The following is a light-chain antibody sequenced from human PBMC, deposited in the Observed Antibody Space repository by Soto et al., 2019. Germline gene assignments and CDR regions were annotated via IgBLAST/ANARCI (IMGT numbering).Light chain of an antibody. CDR3: QQYNSYSRT. CDR2: KAS. CDR1: QSISSS. V-gene: IGKV1-5*03. Sequence: IQMTPSPSTLSASLGDRVTITCGASQSISSSLAWYQQKPGKAPKLLIYKASSLESGVPSRFRGSGSGTEFTLTISSLPPDDVETYYCQQYNSYSRTFGQGTKVDIK. J-gene: IGKJ1*01.